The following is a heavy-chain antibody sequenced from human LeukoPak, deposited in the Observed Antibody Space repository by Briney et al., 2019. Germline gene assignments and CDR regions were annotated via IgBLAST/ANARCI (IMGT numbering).Heavy chain of an antibody. D-gene: IGHD3-10*01. J-gene: IGHJ4*02. CDR1: GFTFGRYW. CDR2: IKQDGSDK. V-gene: IGHV3-7*05. CDR3: ARFYYGSGSYRVNDY. Sequence: GGPLRLSCAASGFTFGRYWMSWVRQAPGKGLEWVANIKQDGSDKYYVDSVKGRFTISRDNAKNSLYLQMNSLRAEDTAVYYCARFYYGSGSYRVNDYWGQGTLVTVSS.